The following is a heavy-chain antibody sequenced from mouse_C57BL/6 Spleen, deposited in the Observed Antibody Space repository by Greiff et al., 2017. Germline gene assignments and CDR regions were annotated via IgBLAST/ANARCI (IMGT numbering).Heavy chain of an antibody. CDR3: ARDYYGSSYDYFDY. CDR2: INPNNGGT. Sequence: EVKLQESGPELVKPGASVKIPCKASGYTFTDYNMDWVKQSHGKSLEWIGDINPNNGGTIYNQKFKGKATLTVDKSSSTAYMELRSLTSEDTAVYYCARDYYGSSYDYFDYWGQGTTLTVSS. CDR1: GYTFTDYN. D-gene: IGHD1-1*01. V-gene: IGHV1-18*01. J-gene: IGHJ2*01.